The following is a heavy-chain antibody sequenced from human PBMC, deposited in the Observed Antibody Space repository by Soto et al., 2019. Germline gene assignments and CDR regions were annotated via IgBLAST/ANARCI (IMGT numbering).Heavy chain of an antibody. V-gene: IGHV1-8*01. CDR3: ARGREDLHVLLWFGELLQ. CDR2: MNPNSGNT. CDR1: GYTFTSYD. J-gene: IGHJ4*02. Sequence: ASVKVSCKASGYTFTSYDINWVRQATGQGLEWMGWMNPNSGNTGYAQKFQGRVTMTRNTSISTAYMELSSLRSEDTAVYYCARGREDLHVLLWFGELLQWGQGTLVTVSS. D-gene: IGHD3-10*01.